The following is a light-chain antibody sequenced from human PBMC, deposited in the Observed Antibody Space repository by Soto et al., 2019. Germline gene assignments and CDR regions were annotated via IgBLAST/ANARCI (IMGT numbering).Light chain of an antibody. CDR3: CSYAGSTTQTYV. Sequence: QSVLTQPASVSGSPGQSITISCTGTHSDVGSYNLVSWYQQHPGKAPKVIIYEVSERPSGVSDRFSGPKSGNTASLMISGLQAEDEADYYCCSYAGSTTQTYVFGSGTKVTVL. CDR1: HSDVGSYNL. J-gene: IGLJ1*01. V-gene: IGLV2-23*02. CDR2: EVS.